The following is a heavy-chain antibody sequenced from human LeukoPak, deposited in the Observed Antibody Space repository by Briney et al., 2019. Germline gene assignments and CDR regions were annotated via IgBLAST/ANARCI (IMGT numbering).Heavy chain of an antibody. CDR2: ISYDGSNK. CDR3: ARDSSGWTGGGYFDY. CDR1: GFTFSSYW. D-gene: IGHD6-19*01. V-gene: IGHV3-30-3*01. J-gene: IGHJ4*02. Sequence: GGSLRLSCAASGFTFSSYWMHWVRQAPGKGLEWVAVISYDGSNKYYADSVKGRFTISRDNSKNTLYLQMNSLRAEDTAVYYCARDSSGWTGGGYFDYWGQGTLVTVSS.